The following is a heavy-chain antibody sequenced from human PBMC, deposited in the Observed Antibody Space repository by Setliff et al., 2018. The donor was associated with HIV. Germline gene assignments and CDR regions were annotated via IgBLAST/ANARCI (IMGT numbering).Heavy chain of an antibody. Sequence: GGSLRLSCAASGFTFSSYSMNWVRQAPGKGLEWVSGISSDGGSMYYADSVRGRFTISRDNSKNTLYLQMGSLRGDDMAVYYCASGKNYIFWSSYFGMDVWGQGTTVTVSS. J-gene: IGHJ6*02. CDR1: GFTFSSYS. CDR3: ASGKNYIFWSSYFGMDV. CDR2: ISSDGGSM. V-gene: IGHV3-64*02. D-gene: IGHD3-3*01.